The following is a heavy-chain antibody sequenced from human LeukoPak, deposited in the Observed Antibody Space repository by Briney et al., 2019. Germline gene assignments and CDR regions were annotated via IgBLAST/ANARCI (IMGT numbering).Heavy chain of an antibody. Sequence: PGGSLRLSCSASGFTFKSYAMHWVRQAPGKGLEWVSAMSGSGGSTYYADSVKGRFTISRDNSKNTLYLQMNSLRAEDTAVYYCAKDASGGTFDYWGQGTLVTVSS. J-gene: IGHJ4*02. V-gene: IGHV3-23*01. CDR1: GFTFKSYA. D-gene: IGHD2-15*01. CDR2: MSGSGGST. CDR3: AKDASGGTFDY.